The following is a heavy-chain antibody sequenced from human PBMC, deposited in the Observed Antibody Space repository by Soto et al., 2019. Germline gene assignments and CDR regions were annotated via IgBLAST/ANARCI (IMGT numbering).Heavy chain of an antibody. CDR2: INQDGSDK. Sequence: EVQVVESGGGLVQPGGSLRLSCEASGFTFGIHWMTWVRQVPGKGLGWVANINQDGSDKYYVDSVKGRFIISRDNAKDSLYLQMNSLRVEDTALYYCATSMRHTLDPWGQGTLVTVS. J-gene: IGHJ5*02. CDR1: GFTFGIHW. CDR3: ATSMRHTLDP. V-gene: IGHV3-7*01. D-gene: IGHD2-21*01.